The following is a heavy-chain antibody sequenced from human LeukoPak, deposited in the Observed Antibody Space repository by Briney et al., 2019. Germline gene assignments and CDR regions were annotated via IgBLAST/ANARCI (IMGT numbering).Heavy chain of an antibody. J-gene: IGHJ4*02. CDR3: ARESAAGRLDY. Sequence: GGSLRLSCAASGFTFSSYWMSWVRQAPGKGLEWVANIKQDGSEKYYVDSVKGRFTISRDNAKNSLYLQMNSLRADDTAVYYCARESAAGRLDYWGQGTLVTVSS. D-gene: IGHD6-13*01. CDR2: IKQDGSEK. CDR1: GFTFSSYW. V-gene: IGHV3-7*01.